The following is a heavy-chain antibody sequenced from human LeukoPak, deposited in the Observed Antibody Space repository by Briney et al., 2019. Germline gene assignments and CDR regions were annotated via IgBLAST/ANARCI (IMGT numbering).Heavy chain of an antibody. V-gene: IGHV4-61*02. D-gene: IGHD1-7*01. CDR2: IYTSGST. J-gene: IGHJ4*02. Sequence: PSETLSLTCTVSGGSISSGSYYWSWIRQPAGKGLEWIGRIYTSGSTNYNPSLKSRVTISVDTSKNQFSLKLSSVTAADTAVYYCATQGIYNWNYVIDYWGQGTLVTVSS. CDR3: ATQGIYNWNYVIDY. CDR1: GGSISSGSYY.